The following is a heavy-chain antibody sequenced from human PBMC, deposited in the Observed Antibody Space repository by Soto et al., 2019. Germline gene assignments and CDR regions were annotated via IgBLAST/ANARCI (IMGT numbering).Heavy chain of an antibody. Sequence: ASVKVSCKASGYTFTSYAMHWVRQAPGQRLEWMGWINAGNGNTEYSQKFQGRVTITRDTSASTAYMELSSLRSEDTAVYYCAAGYPVVAGTPDYYYYYGMDVWGQGTTVTVSS. D-gene: IGHD6-19*01. CDR3: AAGYPVVAGTPDYYYYYGMDV. V-gene: IGHV1-3*01. CDR1: GYTFTSYA. CDR2: INAGNGNT. J-gene: IGHJ6*02.